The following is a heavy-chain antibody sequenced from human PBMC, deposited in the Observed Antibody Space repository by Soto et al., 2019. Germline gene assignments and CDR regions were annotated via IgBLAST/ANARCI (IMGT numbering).Heavy chain of an antibody. J-gene: IGHJ4*02. Sequence: SETLSLTCTVSGGSVSSGSYYWSWIRQPPGKGLEWIGYIYYSGSTNYNPSLKSRVTISVDTSKNQFSLKLSSVTAADTAVYYCARHRGGYSYIDYWGQGTLVTVSS. V-gene: IGHV4-61*01. CDR3: ARHRGGYSYIDY. CDR1: GGSVSSGSYY. D-gene: IGHD5-18*01. CDR2: IYYSGST.